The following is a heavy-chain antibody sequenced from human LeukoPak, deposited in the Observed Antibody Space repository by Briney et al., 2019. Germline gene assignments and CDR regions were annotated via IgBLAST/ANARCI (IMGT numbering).Heavy chain of an antibody. CDR2: IYYSGRT. CDR1: GGSISSSSHY. D-gene: IGHD3-22*01. Sequence: SETLSLTCTVSGGSISSSSHYWGWIRQPPGKGLEWIGSIYYSGRTYYNPSLRGRVTISVDTSKNQFSLNLNSVTAADTAVYYCARDFYYDSSVYDSWGQGTLVTVSS. CDR3: ARDFYYDSSVYDS. J-gene: IGHJ4*02. V-gene: IGHV4-39*07.